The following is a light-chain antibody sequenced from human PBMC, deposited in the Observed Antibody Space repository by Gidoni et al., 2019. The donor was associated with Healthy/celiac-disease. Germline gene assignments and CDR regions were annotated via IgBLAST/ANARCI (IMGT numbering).Light chain of an antibody. CDR2: LGS. J-gene: IGKJ1*01. Sequence: DIVMTQSPLSLPVTTGEPASISCRSSQSLLHSNGYNYMDWYLQKPGQSPQLLIYLGSNRASGVPGRFSGSGSGTDFTLKISRVQAEDVGVYYCMQALQTPWTFGQGTKVEIK. V-gene: IGKV2-28*01. CDR3: MQALQTPWT. CDR1: QSLLHSNGYNY.